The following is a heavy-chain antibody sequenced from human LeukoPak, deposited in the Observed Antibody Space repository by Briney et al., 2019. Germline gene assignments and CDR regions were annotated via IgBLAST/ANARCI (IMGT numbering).Heavy chain of an antibody. CDR3: ARDLSDPNYYFYYMDV. CDR2: ISSSGSTI. D-gene: IGHD1-26*01. J-gene: IGHJ6*03. Sequence: PGGSLRLSCAASGFTFSNYYMSWIRQAPGKGLEWLSYISSSGSTIYYADSVKGRFTISRDNAKNSLYLHMNSLRAEDTAVYYCARDLSDPNYYFYYMDVWGKGTTVTVSS. V-gene: IGHV3-11*04. CDR1: GFTFSNYY.